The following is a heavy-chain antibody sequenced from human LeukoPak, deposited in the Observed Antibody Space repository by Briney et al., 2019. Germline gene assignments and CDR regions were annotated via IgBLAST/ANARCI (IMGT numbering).Heavy chain of an antibody. Sequence: KPSETLSLTCAVYGGSFSGYYWSWIRQPPGKGLEWIGEINHSGSTNYNPSLKSRVTISVDTSKNQFSLKLSSVTAADTPVYYCARGPGGSSNGYWGQGTLVTVSS. CDR2: INHSGST. V-gene: IGHV4-34*01. J-gene: IGHJ4*02. CDR1: GGSFSGYY. D-gene: IGHD2-15*01. CDR3: ARGPGGSSNGY.